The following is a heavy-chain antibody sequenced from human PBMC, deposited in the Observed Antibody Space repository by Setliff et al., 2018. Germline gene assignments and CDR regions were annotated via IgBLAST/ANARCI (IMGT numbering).Heavy chain of an antibody. CDR3: AISTLSICSGGSCPNAFDV. CDR2: ISSYNDVT. CDR1: GYIFTNYV. D-gene: IGHD2-15*01. Sequence: GASVKVSCKASGYIFTNYVIQWVRQAPGQGLEWMGWISSYNDVTTYAQRFQGRVTLTKDTSTSAAYMELRSLRSDDSAVYYCAISTLSICSGGSCPNAFDVWGQGTMVTVSS. J-gene: IGHJ3*01. V-gene: IGHV1-18*01.